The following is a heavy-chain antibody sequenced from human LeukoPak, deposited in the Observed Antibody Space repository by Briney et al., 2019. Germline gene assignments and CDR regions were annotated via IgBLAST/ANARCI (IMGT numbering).Heavy chain of an antibody. D-gene: IGHD5-12*01. Sequence: SETLSLTCSVSGTSITTDYYWGWIRQPPGKGLEWIASIHHSGRTTDNSSLKSRVTISIDTSRSQLSLKLNSVTAADTAVYFCAAYFSGYAQFGYWGQGILVTVSS. J-gene: IGHJ4*02. CDR1: GTSITTDYY. V-gene: IGHV4-38-2*02. CDR3: AAYFSGYAQFGY. CDR2: IHHSGRT.